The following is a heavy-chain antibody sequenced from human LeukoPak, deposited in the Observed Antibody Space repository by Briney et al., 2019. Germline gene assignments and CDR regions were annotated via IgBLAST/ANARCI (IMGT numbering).Heavy chain of an antibody. CDR1: GYSISSGYY. J-gene: IGHJ6*03. CDR2: INHSGST. CDR3: ARVRDEYDFWSGRIENNTPSTQKIYYYYYYYMDV. V-gene: IGHV4-38-2*01. D-gene: IGHD3-3*01. Sequence: KPSETLSLTCAVSGYSISSGYYWGWIRQPPGKGLEWIGEINHSGSTNYNPSLKSRVTISVDTSKNQFSLKLSSVTAADTAVYYCARVRDEYDFWSGRIENNTPSTQKIYYYYYYYMDVWGKGTTVTVSS.